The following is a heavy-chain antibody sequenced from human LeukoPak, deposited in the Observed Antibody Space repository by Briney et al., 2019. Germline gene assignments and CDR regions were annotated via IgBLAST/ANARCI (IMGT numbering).Heavy chain of an antibody. CDR3: ARDSGGYVAYYFDY. D-gene: IGHD5-12*01. V-gene: IGHV3-33*01. Sequence: PGGSLRLSCAASGFTFSSYGMHWVRQAPGKGLEWVAVIWYDGSNKYYADSVKGRFTISRDNSKNTLYLQMNSLRAEDTAVYYCARDSGGYVAYYFDYWGQGTLVTVSS. CDR2: IWYDGSNK. CDR1: GFTFSSYG. J-gene: IGHJ4*02.